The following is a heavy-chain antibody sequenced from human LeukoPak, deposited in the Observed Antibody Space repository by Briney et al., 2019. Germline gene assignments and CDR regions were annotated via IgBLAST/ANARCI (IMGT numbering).Heavy chain of an antibody. V-gene: IGHV3-33*01. Sequence: GGSLRLSCAASGFTFGSYGMHWVRQAPGKGLEWVAVIWYDGSNKYYADSVKGRLTISRDHSKNTLYLEMNSLRAEDTAVYYCARDRFEYSYGSDFDYWGQGTLVTVSS. J-gene: IGHJ4*02. D-gene: IGHD5-18*01. CDR1: GFTFGSYG. CDR2: IWYDGSNK. CDR3: ARDRFEYSYGSDFDY.